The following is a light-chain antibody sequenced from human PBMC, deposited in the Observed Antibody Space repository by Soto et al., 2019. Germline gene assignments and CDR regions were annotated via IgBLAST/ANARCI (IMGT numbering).Light chain of an antibody. CDR2: VAS. J-gene: IGKJ1*01. CDR3: QQSDAIPWT. V-gene: IGKV1-39*01. Sequence: IQRTQSPSSLSASTGDRVTITCRASQGISSYLAWYQQKPGKAPKVLIYVASRLQTGVPSRFSGSGSGTDFSLTITSLQPEDFATYFCQQSDAIPWTFGQGTKVDIK. CDR1: QGISSY.